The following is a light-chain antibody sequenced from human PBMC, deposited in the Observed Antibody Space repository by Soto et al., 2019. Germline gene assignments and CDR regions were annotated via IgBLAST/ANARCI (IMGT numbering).Light chain of an antibody. CDR1: QSVLYSSSNKNY. CDR2: WAS. V-gene: IGKV4-1*01. J-gene: IGKJ4*01. CDR3: QQYYSTPLT. Sequence: DIVMTQSPDSLAVSLGERATINCKSSQSVLYSSSNKNYLAWYQQKPGQPPKLLIYWASTRESGVPDRFSGSGSGTDFTLTIVSLQAEDVVVYYCQQYYSTPLTFGGGTKVEIK.